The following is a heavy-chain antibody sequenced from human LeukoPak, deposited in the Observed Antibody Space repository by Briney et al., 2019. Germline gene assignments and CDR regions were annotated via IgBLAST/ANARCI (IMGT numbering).Heavy chain of an antibody. V-gene: IGHV3-7*01. Sequence: GGSLRLSCAVSGINFRGYWMAWVRQAPGKGLEWVANMKQDGSEKYYVDSVKGRSTISRDNAKNSFYLEMNSLRVEDTAVYYCARDLGHTGYDLYDYWGQGTLVTVSS. D-gene: IGHD5-12*01. J-gene: IGHJ4*02. CDR2: MKQDGSEK. CDR1: GINFRGYW. CDR3: ARDLGHTGYDLYDY.